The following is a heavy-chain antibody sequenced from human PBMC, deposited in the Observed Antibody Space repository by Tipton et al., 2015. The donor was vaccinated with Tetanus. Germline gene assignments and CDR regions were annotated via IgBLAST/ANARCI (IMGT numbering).Heavy chain of an antibody. CDR1: GGSINTGDYY. J-gene: IGHJ3*02. V-gene: IGHV4-30-4*01. CDR3: ARAFWENGPDAFDI. D-gene: IGHD3-16*01. Sequence: TLSLTCNVSGGSINTGDYYWSWIRQSPGKGLEWIGHVYYSGRTYYNPSLNSRGTITLDTSKNQFSLRLTSVSAADTAVYYCARAFWENGPDAFDIWGLGTMVTVAS. CDR2: VYYSGRT.